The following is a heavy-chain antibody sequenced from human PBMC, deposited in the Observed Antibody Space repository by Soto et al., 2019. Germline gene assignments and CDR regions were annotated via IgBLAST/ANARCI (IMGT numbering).Heavy chain of an antibody. CDR2: IYYSGST. CDR3: ARAGRGLLWFGELSQPFFDY. D-gene: IGHD3-10*01. J-gene: IGHJ4*02. Sequence: PSETLSLTCTVSGGSISSGDYYWSWIRQPPGKGLEWIGYIYYSGSTYYNPSLKSRVTISVDTSKNQFSLKLSSVTAADTAVYYCARAGRGLLWFGELSQPFFDYWGQGTLVTVS. V-gene: IGHV4-30-4*01. CDR1: GGSISSGDYY.